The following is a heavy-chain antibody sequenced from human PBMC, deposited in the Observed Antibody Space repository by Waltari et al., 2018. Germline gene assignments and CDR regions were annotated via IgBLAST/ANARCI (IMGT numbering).Heavy chain of an antibody. CDR3: ARLAVTTAPHYGMDV. D-gene: IGHD4-17*01. Sequence: QVQLQQWGAGLLKPSETLSLTFAVYGGSFSGYYWSWIRQPPGKGLEWIGEINHSGSTNYNPSLKSRVTISVDTSKNQFSLKLSSVTAADTAVYYCARLAVTTAPHYGMDVWGQGTKV. CDR2: INHSGST. V-gene: IGHV4-34*01. CDR1: GGSFSGYY. J-gene: IGHJ6*02.